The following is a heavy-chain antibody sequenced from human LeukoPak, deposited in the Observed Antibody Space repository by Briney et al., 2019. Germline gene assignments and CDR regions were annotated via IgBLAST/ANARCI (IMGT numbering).Heavy chain of an antibody. CDR2: IWFDGSNK. J-gene: IGHJ5*02. V-gene: IGHV3-33*06. CDR1: GFTFSSYG. Sequence: PGGSLRLSCAASGFTFSSYGMHWVRQAPGKGLEWVAVIWFDGSNKYYADSVKGRSTIPRDNSKNTLYLQMNSLRAEDTAVYYCAKSGHDYGDYRKYNWFDPWGQGTLVTVSS. CDR3: AKSGHDYGDYRKYNWFDP. D-gene: IGHD4-17*01.